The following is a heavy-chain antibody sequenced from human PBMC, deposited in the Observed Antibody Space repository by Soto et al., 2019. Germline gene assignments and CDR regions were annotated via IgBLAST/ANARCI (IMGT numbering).Heavy chain of an antibody. CDR3: ARVNHCSGSYSWFDP. D-gene: IGHD3-10*02. J-gene: IGHJ5*02. CDR1: GGSISSGGYY. Sequence: QVQLQESGPGLVKPSQTLSLTCTVSGGSISSGGYYWSWIRQHPGKGLEWVGYISYSGSTYYNPSLKSRVTISVDTSKNKFTLKLSSVTAADTAVYYCARVNHCSGSYSWFDPWGQGTLVTVSS. CDR2: ISYSGST. V-gene: IGHV4-31*03.